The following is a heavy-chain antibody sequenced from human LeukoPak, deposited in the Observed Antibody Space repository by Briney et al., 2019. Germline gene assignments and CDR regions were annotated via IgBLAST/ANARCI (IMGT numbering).Heavy chain of an antibody. CDR2: IKQDGTEK. CDR1: GFIFSSYW. D-gene: IGHD4-11*01. Sequence: PGGSLRLSCAASGFIFSSYWMSWVRQARGKGLEWVANIKQDGTEKYYVDSVKGRFTISRDNAKNSLYLQMNSLRAEDTAVYFCASDGRYSQLLDYWGQGTLVTVSS. CDR3: ASDGRYSQLLDY. J-gene: IGHJ4*02. V-gene: IGHV3-7*01.